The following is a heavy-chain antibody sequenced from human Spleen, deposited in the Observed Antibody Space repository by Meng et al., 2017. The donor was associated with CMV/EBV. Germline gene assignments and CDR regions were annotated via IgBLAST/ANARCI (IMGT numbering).Heavy chain of an antibody. CDR3: ARNLPYNFWSGYYKYYGLDL. Sequence: GESLKISCGASDFTFSSYEMNWVRQAPGKGLEWVSSISDSGRRTYYADSVKGRFTISRDNAKNSLYLQMNSLRAEDTAVYYCARNLPYNFWSGYYKYYGLDLWGQGTTVTVSS. CDR1: DFTFSSYE. V-gene: IGHV3-48*03. J-gene: IGHJ6*02. D-gene: IGHD3-3*01. CDR2: ISDSGRRT.